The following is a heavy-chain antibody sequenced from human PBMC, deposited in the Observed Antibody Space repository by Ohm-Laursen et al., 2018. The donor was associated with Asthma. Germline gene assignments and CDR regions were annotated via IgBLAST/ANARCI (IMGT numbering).Heavy chain of an antibody. J-gene: IGHJ4*02. D-gene: IGHD5-12*01. CDR2: IIPIFGTA. CDR1: GGTFSSYA. V-gene: IGHV1-69*01. Sequence: SSVKVSCKASGGTFSSYAISWVRQAPGQGLEWMGGIIPIFGTANYAQKFQGRVTITADESTSTAYMELSSLRSEDTAVYYCARSTRTVVATTPLDYWGQGTLVTVSS. CDR3: ARSTRTVVATTPLDY.